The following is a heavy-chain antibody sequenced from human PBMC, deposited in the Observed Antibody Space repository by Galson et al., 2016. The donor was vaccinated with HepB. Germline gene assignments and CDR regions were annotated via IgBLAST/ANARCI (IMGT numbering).Heavy chain of an antibody. CDR3: ASADRWLQFGTRAFEI. CDR2: INHSERA. D-gene: IGHD5-24*01. Sequence: SETLSLTCAVYGGSLNGYHWAWNRQPQGKGLEWLGEINHSERANYNPSLKSRVTISVDTSKNQVSLRLSSVTAADTAVYYCASADRWLQFGTRAFEIWGQGTMVTVSS. J-gene: IGHJ3*02. CDR1: GGSLNGYH. V-gene: IGHV4-34*01.